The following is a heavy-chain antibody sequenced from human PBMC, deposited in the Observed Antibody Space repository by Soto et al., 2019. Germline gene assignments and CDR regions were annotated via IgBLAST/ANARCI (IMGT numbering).Heavy chain of an antibody. CDR2: IYYSGST. Sequence: SETLSLTCAVYGGSFSSYYWSWIRQPPGKGLEWIGYIYYSGSTNYNPSLKGRVTISVDTSKNQFSLKLSSVTAADTAVYYCARGVVIAAAGDNWFDPWGQGTLVTVSS. V-gene: IGHV4-59*01. D-gene: IGHD6-13*01. J-gene: IGHJ5*02. CDR3: ARGVVIAAAGDNWFDP. CDR1: GGSFSSYY.